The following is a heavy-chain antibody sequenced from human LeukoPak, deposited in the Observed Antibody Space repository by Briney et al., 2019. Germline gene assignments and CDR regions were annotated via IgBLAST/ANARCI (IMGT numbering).Heavy chain of an antibody. CDR2: IYYSGST. CDR3: ARGGIWFGELLPDY. J-gene: IGHJ4*02. D-gene: IGHD3-10*01. CDR1: GGSISSSSYY. Sequence: SETLSLTCTVSGGSISSSSYYWGWIRQPPGKGLEWIGSIYYSGSTYYNPSLKSRVTISVDTSKNQFSLKLSSVTAADTAVYYCARGGIWFGELLPDYWGQGTLVTVSS. V-gene: IGHV4-39*07.